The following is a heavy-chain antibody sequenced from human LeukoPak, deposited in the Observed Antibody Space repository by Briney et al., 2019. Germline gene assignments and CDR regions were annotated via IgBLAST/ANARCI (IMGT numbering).Heavy chain of an antibody. Sequence: ASVKVSCKASGYTFTSYAMHWVRQAPGQRLEWMGWINAGNGNTKYSQNFQGRVTMTTDTSTSTAYMELRSLRSDDTAVYYCARDRYSSSWGQGTLVTVSS. J-gene: IGHJ4*02. CDR3: ARDRYSSS. CDR2: INAGNGNT. V-gene: IGHV1-3*01. D-gene: IGHD6-13*01. CDR1: GYTFTSYA.